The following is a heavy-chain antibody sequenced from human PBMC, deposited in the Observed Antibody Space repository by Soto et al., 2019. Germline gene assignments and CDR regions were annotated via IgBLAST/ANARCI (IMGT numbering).Heavy chain of an antibody. V-gene: IGHV1-18*04. D-gene: IGHD3-16*01. Sequence: ASVKVSCKASGYSFTSNAITWVRQAPGQGLEWMGWISTYSGDANYAQKFQGRVTMTTDTSMNTAYMELRSLRSDDTAVYYCARVWGSSQAHSGGAGFDPWGQGTLVTVSS. CDR1: GYSFTSNA. J-gene: IGHJ5*02. CDR2: ISTYSGDA. CDR3: ARVWGSSQAHSGGAGFDP.